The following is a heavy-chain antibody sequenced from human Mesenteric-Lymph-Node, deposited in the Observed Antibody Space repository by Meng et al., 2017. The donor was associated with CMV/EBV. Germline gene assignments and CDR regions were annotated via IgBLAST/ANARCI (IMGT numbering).Heavy chain of an antibody. CDR3: ARVVPAATPTWFDP. V-gene: IGHV4-31*02. CDR1: GGSISSGGYY. J-gene: IGHJ5*02. Sequence: VAGGSISSGGYYWSWIRQHPGKGLEWIGYIYYSGSTYYNPSLKSRVTISVDTSKNQFSLKLSSVTAADTAVYYCARVVPAATPTWFDPWGQGTLVTVSS. CDR2: IYYSGST. D-gene: IGHD2-2*01.